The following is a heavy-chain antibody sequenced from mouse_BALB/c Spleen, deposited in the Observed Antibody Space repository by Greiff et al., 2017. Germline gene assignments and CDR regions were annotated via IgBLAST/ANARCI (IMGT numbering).Heavy chain of an antibody. Sequence: QVQLKESGPGLVAPSQSLSITCTVSGFSLTSYGVHWVRQPPGKGLEWLGVIWAGGSTNYNSALMSRLSISKDNSKSQVFLKMNSLQTDDTAMYYCARGGIPPWFAYWGQGTLVTVSA. J-gene: IGHJ3*01. CDR2: IWAGGST. CDR1: GFSLTSYG. V-gene: IGHV2-9*02. CDR3: ARGGIPPWFAY.